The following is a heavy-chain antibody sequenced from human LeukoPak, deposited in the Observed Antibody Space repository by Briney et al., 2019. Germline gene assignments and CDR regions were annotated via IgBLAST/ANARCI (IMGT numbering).Heavy chain of an antibody. D-gene: IGHD6-13*01. CDR3: ARYIAAAALSNWFDP. CDR2: IYYSGST. V-gene: IGHV4-59*01. CDR1: GGSISSYY. J-gene: IGHJ5*02. Sequence: SETLSLTCTVSGGSISSYYWSWIRQPPGKGLEWIGYIYYSGSTNYNPSLKSRVTISVDTSKNQFSLKLSSVTAADTAVYYCARYIAAAALSNWFDPLGQGTLVTVSS.